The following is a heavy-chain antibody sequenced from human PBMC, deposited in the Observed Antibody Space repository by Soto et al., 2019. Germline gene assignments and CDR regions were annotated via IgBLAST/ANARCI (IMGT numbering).Heavy chain of an antibody. J-gene: IGHJ4*02. D-gene: IGHD4-17*01. CDR3: AGTPYGGYFDR. V-gene: IGHV4-30-2*01. Sequence: ASETLSLTCAVSGGSINSGGFSWSWIRQPPGKGLEWIGYIYQSGSTYYNPSLKSRVTLSVDTSNNRFSLKMNSVTAADTAVYYCAGTPYGGYFDRWGQGTQVTVSS. CDR1: GGSINSGGFS. CDR2: IYQSGST.